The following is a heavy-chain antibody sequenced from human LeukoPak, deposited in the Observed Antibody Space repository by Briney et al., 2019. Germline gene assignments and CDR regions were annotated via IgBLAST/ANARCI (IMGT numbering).Heavy chain of an antibody. CDR1: GYNFSNYY. D-gene: IGHD6-13*01. J-gene: IGHJ6*03. Sequence: ASVKVSCKASGYNFSNYYMHWVRQAPGQGLEWMGWINPNSGGTNYAQKFQGRVTMTRDTSISTAYMELSRLRSDDTAVYYCARDGIAAAGISGAYYMDVWGKGTTVTISS. CDR2: INPNSGGT. CDR3: ARDGIAAAGISGAYYMDV. V-gene: IGHV1-2*02.